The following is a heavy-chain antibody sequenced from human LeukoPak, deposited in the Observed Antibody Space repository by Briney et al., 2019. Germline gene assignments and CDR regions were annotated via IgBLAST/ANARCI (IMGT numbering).Heavy chain of an antibody. Sequence: GGSPRLSCAASGFTFSSYSMMWVRQAPGKGLEWVSYISSSSSTIYYADSVKGRFTISRDNAKNSLYMQVNSLRAEDTAVYYCARGGYSSSWYHDSWGQGTLVTVSS. CDR3: ARGGYSSSWYHDS. J-gene: IGHJ4*02. CDR1: GFTFSSYS. CDR2: ISSSSSTI. D-gene: IGHD6-13*01. V-gene: IGHV3-48*01.